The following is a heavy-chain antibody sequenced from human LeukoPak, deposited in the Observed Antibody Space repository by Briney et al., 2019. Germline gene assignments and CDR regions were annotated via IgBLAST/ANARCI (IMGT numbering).Heavy chain of an antibody. CDR3: ARDSIGYSYGSDFDY. D-gene: IGHD5-18*01. Sequence: GGSLRLSCAASGFTISSYAMHWVRQAPGKGLEWVAVISYDGSNKYYADSVKGRFTISRDNSKNTLYLQMNSLRAEDTAVYYCARDSIGYSYGSDFDYWGQGTLVTVSS. CDR2: ISYDGSNK. J-gene: IGHJ4*02. V-gene: IGHV3-30-3*01. CDR1: GFTISSYA.